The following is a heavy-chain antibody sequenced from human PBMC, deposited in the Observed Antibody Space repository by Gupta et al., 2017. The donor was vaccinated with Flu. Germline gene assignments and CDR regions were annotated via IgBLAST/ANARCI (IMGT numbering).Heavy chain of an antibody. V-gene: IGHV5-51*03. CDR3: ARSRYCSSTSCPEYYYYGMDV. Sequence: EVQLVQSGAEVKKPGESLKISCKGSGYSFTSYWIGWVRQLPGKGLEWMGIIYPGDSDTRYSPSFQGQVTISADKSISTAYLQWSSLKASDTAMYYCARSRYCSSTSCPEYYYYGMDVWGQGTTVTVSS. CDR2: IYPGDSDT. J-gene: IGHJ6*02. CDR1: GYSFTSYW. D-gene: IGHD2-2*01.